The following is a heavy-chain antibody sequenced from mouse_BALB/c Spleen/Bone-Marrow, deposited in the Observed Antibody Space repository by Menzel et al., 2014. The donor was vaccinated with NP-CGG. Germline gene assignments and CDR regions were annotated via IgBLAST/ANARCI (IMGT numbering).Heavy chain of an antibody. CDR2: ISSGSSTI. Sequence: DVHLVESGGGLVQPGGSRKLSCAASGFTFSSFGMHWVRQAPEKGLEWVAYISSGSSTIYYADTVKGRFTISRDNPKNTLFLQMTSLRSEDTAMYYCARWSTGTLDYWGQGTTLTVSS. J-gene: IGHJ2*01. CDR1: GFTFSSFG. V-gene: IGHV5-17*02. CDR3: ARWSTGTLDY. D-gene: IGHD4-1*01.